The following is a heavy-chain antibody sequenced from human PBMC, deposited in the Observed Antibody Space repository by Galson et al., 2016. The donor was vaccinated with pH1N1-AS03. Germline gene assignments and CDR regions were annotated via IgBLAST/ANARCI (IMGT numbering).Heavy chain of an antibody. CDR1: GFSFSNFA. V-gene: IGHV3-23*01. Sequence: SLRLSCAASGFSFSNFAVTWVRQAPGKGLEWVSLIHDDGVGKYYAGSVKGRFTISRDNSKNTLFLQMNSLRDEDTAVYYCAKARGLVPPKYFLDYWGQGTLVAVSS. D-gene: IGHD3/OR15-3a*01. CDR2: IHDDGVGK. J-gene: IGHJ4*02. CDR3: AKARGLVPPKYFLDY.